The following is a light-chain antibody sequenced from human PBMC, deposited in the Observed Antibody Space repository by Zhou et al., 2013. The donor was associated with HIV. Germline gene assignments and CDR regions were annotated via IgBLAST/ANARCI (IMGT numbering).Light chain of an antibody. CDR1: QSISSW. J-gene: IGKJ2*01. CDR2: KAS. Sequence: ILMTQSPSSLSASVGDRVTITCRASQSISSWLAWYQQKPGKAPKLLIYKASTLESGVPSRFSGSGSGTEFTLIISSLQPDDSATYYCQQYNSYSYAFGQGTKLEIK. CDR3: QQYNSYSYA. V-gene: IGKV1-5*03.